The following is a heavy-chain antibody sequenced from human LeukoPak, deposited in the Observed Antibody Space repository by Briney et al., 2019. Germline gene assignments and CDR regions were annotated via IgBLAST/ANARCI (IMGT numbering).Heavy chain of an antibody. CDR1: RFTFSDYY. CDR2: ISSSGSTI. Sequence: GGSLRLSCAASRFTFSDYYMSWIRQAPGKGLEWLSYISSSGSTIYYADSVKGRFTISRDNAKNSLYLQMNSLRAEDTAVYYCAREMATSVGAFDIWGQGTMVTVSS. D-gene: IGHD5-24*01. J-gene: IGHJ3*02. V-gene: IGHV3-11*01. CDR3: AREMATSVGAFDI.